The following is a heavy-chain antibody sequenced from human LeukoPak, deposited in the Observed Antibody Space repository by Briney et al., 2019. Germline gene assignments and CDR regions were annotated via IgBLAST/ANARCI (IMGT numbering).Heavy chain of an antibody. CDR1: GFTFSDYY. D-gene: IGHD3-22*01. CDR3: ATLPYYYDSSGSYYFDY. J-gene: IGHJ4*02. CDR2: ISCSGSTI. Sequence: PGGSLRLSCAASGFTFSDYYMSWIRQAPGKGLEWVSYISCSGSTIYYADSVKGRFTISRDNSKNTLYLQMNSLRVEDTAVYYCATLPYYYDSSGSYYFDYWGQGTLVTVSS. V-gene: IGHV3-11*04.